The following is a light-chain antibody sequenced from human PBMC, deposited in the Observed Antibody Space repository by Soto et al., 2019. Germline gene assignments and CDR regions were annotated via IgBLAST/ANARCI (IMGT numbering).Light chain of an antibody. CDR3: QQYNSRPPWT. J-gene: IGKJ1*01. CDR1: QSVGSN. Sequence: EIVMTQSPATLSVSPGERATLSCRASQSVGSNLAWYQQKPGQAPRLLMYGASTTATGVPARFSGSGSGAEFTLTISSLQSEDFAVYYCQQYNSRPPWTFGQGTKVEIE. CDR2: GAS. V-gene: IGKV3-15*01.